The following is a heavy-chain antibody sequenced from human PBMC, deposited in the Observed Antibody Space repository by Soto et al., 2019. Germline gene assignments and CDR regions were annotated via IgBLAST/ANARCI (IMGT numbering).Heavy chain of an antibody. CDR1: GFTFSSYA. J-gene: IGHJ4*02. CDR3: ANPSAGFDYDYVWGSYRSPFDY. Sequence: PGGSLRLSCAASGFTFSSYAMSWVRQAPGEGLEWVSAISGSGGSTYYADSVKGRFTISRDNSKNTLYLQMNSLRAEDTAVYYCANPSAGFDYDYVWGSYRSPFDYWGQGTLVTVSS. CDR2: ISGSGGST. D-gene: IGHD3-16*02. V-gene: IGHV3-23*01.